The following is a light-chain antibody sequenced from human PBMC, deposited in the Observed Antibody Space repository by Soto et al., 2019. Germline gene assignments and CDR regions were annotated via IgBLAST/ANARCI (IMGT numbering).Light chain of an antibody. Sequence: QSALTQPASLSGSPGQSITISCTGTSSDVGGYNYVSWYQQHQGKAPNLMIYEVSNRPSGVSNRFSGSKSGNTASLNISGLPAEDEADYYCSSYTSSSTYVFGTGTKVTVL. V-gene: IGLV2-14*01. CDR1: SSDVGGYNY. CDR3: SSYTSSSTYV. J-gene: IGLJ1*01. CDR2: EVS.